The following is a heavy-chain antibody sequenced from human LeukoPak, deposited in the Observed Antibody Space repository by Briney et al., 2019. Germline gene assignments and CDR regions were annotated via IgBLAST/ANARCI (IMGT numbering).Heavy chain of an antibody. D-gene: IGHD4-23*01. CDR3: SRERSSSGGHNWFDP. CDR2: VYYTGVT. Sequence: KPSETLSLTCTVSGGYIITSGHYWAWIRKPPGKGLEWIGSVYYTGVTSTNPFFRSRMSISVDTSKNQFSLNLPSMTAADAAVYYCSRERSSSGGHNWFDPWGQGTLVTVSS. V-gene: IGHV4-39*07. J-gene: IGHJ5*02. CDR1: GGYIITSGHY.